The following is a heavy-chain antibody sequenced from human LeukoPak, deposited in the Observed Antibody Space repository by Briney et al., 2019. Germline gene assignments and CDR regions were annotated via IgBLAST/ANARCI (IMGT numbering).Heavy chain of an antibody. D-gene: IGHD3-3*01. CDR3: ARYYDFWSGYPQSHFDY. V-gene: IGHV4-59*01. CDR1: GSSINNFY. CDR2: ISYSGST. Sequence: SETLSLTCTVSGSSINNFYWSWIRQPPGKGLEWIGDISYSGSTNYNPSLKSRVTISVDTSKNQFSLKLTSVTAADTAVYYCARYYDFWSGYPQSHFDYWGQGALVTVSS. J-gene: IGHJ4*02.